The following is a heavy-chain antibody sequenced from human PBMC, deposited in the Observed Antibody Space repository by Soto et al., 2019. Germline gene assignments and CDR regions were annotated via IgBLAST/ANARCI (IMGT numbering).Heavy chain of an antibody. CDR1: GGSISSGGYY. CDR3: AREVTYSSSWYAFDI. D-gene: IGHD6-13*01. V-gene: IGHV4-31*03. Sequence: QVQLQESGPGLVKPSQTLSLTCTVSGGSISSGGYYWSWIRQHPGKGLEWIGYIYYSGSTYYNPSPKSRVTISVDTSKNQFSLKLSSVTAADTAVYHCAREVTYSSSWYAFDIWGQGTMVTVSS. J-gene: IGHJ3*02. CDR2: IYYSGST.